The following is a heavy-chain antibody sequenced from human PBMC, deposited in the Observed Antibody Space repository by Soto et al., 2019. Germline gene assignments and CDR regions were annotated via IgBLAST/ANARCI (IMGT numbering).Heavy chain of an antibody. D-gene: IGHD3-3*01. Sequence: VGSRRLSCAASGFTFSSYSMNWVRQAPGKGLEWVSSISSSSSYIYYADSVKGRFTISRDNAKNSLYLQMNSLRAEDTAVYYCAREAHPYYDFWSGSPYGMDVWGQGTTVTVSS. CDR3: AREAHPYYDFWSGSPYGMDV. CDR1: GFTFSSYS. CDR2: ISSSSSYI. V-gene: IGHV3-21*01. J-gene: IGHJ6*02.